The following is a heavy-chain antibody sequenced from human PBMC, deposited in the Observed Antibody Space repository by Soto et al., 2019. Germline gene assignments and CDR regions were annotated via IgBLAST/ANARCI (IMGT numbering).Heavy chain of an antibody. V-gene: IGHV1-18*04. CDR1: GYTFTSYG. D-gene: IGHD6-6*01. Sequence: GASVKVSCKASGYTFTSYGISWVRQAPGQGLEWMGWISAYNVNTNYAQKLQGRVTMTTDTSTSTAYTELRSLRSDDTAVYYCARDGAPIAARPLWFDPWGQGTLVTVSS. J-gene: IGHJ5*02. CDR3: ARDGAPIAARPLWFDP. CDR2: ISAYNVNT.